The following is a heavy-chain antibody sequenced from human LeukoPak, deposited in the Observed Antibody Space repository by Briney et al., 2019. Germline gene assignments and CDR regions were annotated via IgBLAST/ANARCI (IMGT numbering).Heavy chain of an antibody. D-gene: IGHD6-19*01. CDR1: GFTFSSYX. Sequence: GGSLRLSCAASGFTFSSYXXXWXRXXXXXXXXXXANIKQDGSEKYYVDSVKGRFTISRDNAKNSLYLQMNSLRAEDTAVYYCARVPWLVGDYFDYWGQGTLVTVSS. V-gene: IGHV3-7*01. CDR2: IKQDGSEK. CDR3: ARVPWLVGDYFDY. J-gene: IGHJ4*02.